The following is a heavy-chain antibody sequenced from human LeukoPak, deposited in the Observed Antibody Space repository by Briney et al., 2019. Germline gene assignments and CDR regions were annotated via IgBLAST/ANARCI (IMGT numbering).Heavy chain of an antibody. V-gene: IGHV4-4*07. CDR1: GGSISTQY. CDR2: IYSGGT. D-gene: IGHD3-10*01. CDR3: ASSAGFGELSG. J-gene: IGHJ4*02. Sequence: SETLSLTCSVSGGSISTQYWSWSRQPAGKGLEWIGRIYSGGTIYNPSLKSRVTMSLDTSKNQLSLNLNSVTAADTAVYYCASSAGFGELSGWGQGTRVTVSS.